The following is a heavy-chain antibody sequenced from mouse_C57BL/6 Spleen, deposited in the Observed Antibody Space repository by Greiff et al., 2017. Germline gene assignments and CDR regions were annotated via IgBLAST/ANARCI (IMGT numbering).Heavy chain of an antibody. D-gene: IGHD1-1*01. CDR1: GFNIKDYY. CDR3: APTTVVEYYAMDY. V-gene: IGHV14-2*01. J-gene: IGHJ4*01. CDR2: IDPEDGET. Sequence: VQLKQSGAELVKPGASVKLSCTASGFNIKDYYMHWVKQRTEQGLEWIGRIDPEDGETKYAPKFQGKATITADTSSNTAYLQLSSLTSEDTAVYYCAPTTVVEYYAMDYWGQGTSVTVSS.